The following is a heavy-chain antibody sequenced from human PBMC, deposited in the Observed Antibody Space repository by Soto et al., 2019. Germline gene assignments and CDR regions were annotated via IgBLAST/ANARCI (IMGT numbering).Heavy chain of an antibody. Sequence: SETLSLTCTVSGGSISSSSYYWGWIRQPPGKGLEWIGSIYYSGSTYYNPSLKSRVTISVDTSKNQFSLKLSSVTAADTAVYYCARQAPRPLVVPAAGFDYWGQGTLVTVSS. CDR2: IYYSGST. D-gene: IGHD2-2*01. CDR1: GGSISSSSYY. CDR3: ARQAPRPLVVPAAGFDY. J-gene: IGHJ4*02. V-gene: IGHV4-39*01.